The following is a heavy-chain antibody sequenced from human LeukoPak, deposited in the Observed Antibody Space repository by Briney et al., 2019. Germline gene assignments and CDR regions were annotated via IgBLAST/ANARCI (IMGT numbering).Heavy chain of an antibody. J-gene: IGHJ5*02. D-gene: IGHD2-2*01. CDR2: MNPNSGNT. CDR1: GYTFTSYD. Sequence: ASVKVSCTASGYTFTSYDINWVRQATGQGLEWMGWMNPNSGNTGCAQKFQGRVTMTRNTSISTAYMELSSLRSEDTAVYYCARGRSTRIKTRNWFDPWGQGTLVTVSS. V-gene: IGHV1-8*01. CDR3: ARGRSTRIKTRNWFDP.